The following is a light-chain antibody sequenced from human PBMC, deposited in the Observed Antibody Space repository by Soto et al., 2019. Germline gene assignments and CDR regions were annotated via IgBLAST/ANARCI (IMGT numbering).Light chain of an antibody. J-gene: IGKJ3*01. CDR2: DAS. V-gene: IGKV3-11*01. CDR3: QHRHN. CDR1: QSVSRD. Sequence: DIVLTQSPATLSLSPGERATLSCRASQSVSRDFAWYQQKPGQAPRLLIYDASNRATGIPARFSGSGSGTGFTLPINSLQPEDFAVYYCQHRHNFGPGTKVDFK.